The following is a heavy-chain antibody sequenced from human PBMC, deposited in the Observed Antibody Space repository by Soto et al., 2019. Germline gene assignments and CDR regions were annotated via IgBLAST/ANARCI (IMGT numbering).Heavy chain of an antibody. Sequence: SETLSLTCSVSRGSVSSATYYCNWMRQPPGKPLEWIGYIYYSVSTNYNPSLKSRVTISLDTSNDRFSLRLSSVTAADTAVYYCARTRDSNINCYYALDVWGPGTTVTVSS. D-gene: IGHD6-13*01. V-gene: IGHV4-61*01. CDR2: IYYSVST. J-gene: IGHJ6*02. CDR3: ARTRDSNINCYYALDV. CDR1: RGSVSSATYY.